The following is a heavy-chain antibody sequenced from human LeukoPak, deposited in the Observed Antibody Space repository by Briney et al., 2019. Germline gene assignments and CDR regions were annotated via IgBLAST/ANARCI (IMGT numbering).Heavy chain of an antibody. J-gene: IGHJ6*02. D-gene: IGHD1-26*01. CDR2: ISYDGSDK. Sequence: PGGSLRLSCAASGFSFSSHGMSWVRQAPGKGLEWVAVISYDGSDKYYADSVKGRFTISRDNSKSTLYLQMNSLRAEDTAVYYCARVVYYYYGMDVWGQGTTVTVSS. CDR3: ARVVYYYYGMDV. V-gene: IGHV3-30*03. CDR1: GFSFSSHG.